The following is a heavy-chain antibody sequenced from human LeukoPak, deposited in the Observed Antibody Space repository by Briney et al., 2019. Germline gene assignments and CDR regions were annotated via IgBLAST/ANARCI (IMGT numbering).Heavy chain of an antibody. CDR2: INSNSGGT. J-gene: IGHJ4*02. CDR1: GYTFNGHY. D-gene: IGHD2-15*01. Sequence: ASVKVSCKASGYTFNGHYIHWVRQAPGQGLEWMGWINSNSGGTKYAQRFQGRVTMTRDTAISTAYLELSSLTSDDTAVYYCARDRYCGGGTCYYLLFDYWGQGTLVTVSS. CDR3: ARDRYCGGGTCYYLLFDY. V-gene: IGHV1-2*02.